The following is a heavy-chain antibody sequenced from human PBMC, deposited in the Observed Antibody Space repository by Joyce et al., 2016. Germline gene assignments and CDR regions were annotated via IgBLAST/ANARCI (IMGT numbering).Heavy chain of an antibody. CDR1: GFTFNIYS. V-gene: IGHV3-48*02. CDR3: VKEDVRREDV. J-gene: IGHJ6*02. CDR2: ISSTGGTI. Sequence: EVQLVESGGGLIQPGGSLRLSCAASGFTFNIYSMNWVHQAPGKGLEWVSYISSTGGTIYYAVSVKCRFTISRDNAKNSLYLQMNSLRDEDTAVYYCVKEDVRREDVWGQGTTVTVSS.